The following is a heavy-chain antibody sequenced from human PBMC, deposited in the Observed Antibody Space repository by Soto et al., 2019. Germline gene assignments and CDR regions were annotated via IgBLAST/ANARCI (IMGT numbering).Heavy chain of an antibody. CDR3: AKDWHIVVVTAKVPPYYGMDV. J-gene: IGHJ6*02. V-gene: IGHV3-30*18. CDR1: GFTFSSYG. Sequence: GGSLRLSCAASGFTFSSYGMHWVRQAPGKGLEWVAVISYDGSNKYYADSVKGRFTISRDNSKNTLYLQMNSLRAEDTAVYYCAKDWHIVVVTAKVPPYYGMDVWGQGTTVTVSS. D-gene: IGHD2-21*02. CDR2: ISYDGSNK.